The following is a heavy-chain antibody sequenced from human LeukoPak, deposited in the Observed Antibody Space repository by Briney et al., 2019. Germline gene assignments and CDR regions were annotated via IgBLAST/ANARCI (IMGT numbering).Heavy chain of an antibody. CDR2: IIPILGIA. CDR3: AREGNLSYYYDSSGYYYGG. V-gene: IGHV1-69*04. J-gene: IGHJ4*02. CDR1: GGTFSSYA. Sequence: VASVKVSCKASGGTFSSYAISWVRQAPGQGLDWMGRIIPILGIANYAQKFQGRLTITAGKSTSTAYMELSGLRSEDTAVYYCAREGNLSYYYDSSGYYYGGWGQGTLVTVSS. D-gene: IGHD3-22*01.